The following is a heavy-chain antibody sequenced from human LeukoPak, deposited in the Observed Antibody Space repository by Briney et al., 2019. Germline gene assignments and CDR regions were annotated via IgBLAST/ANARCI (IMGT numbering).Heavy chain of an antibody. Sequence: SETLSLICSVPGGSINSYWWSWIRQPAGKGLEFIGRIYTTGRTNYNPSLKSRVSMSVDTSKNKFSLELRSVTAADTAVYFCARAGYTISSYRFDYWGPGALVTVSP. CDR3: ARAGYTISSYRFDY. CDR1: GGSINSYW. J-gene: IGHJ4*02. V-gene: IGHV4-4*07. D-gene: IGHD3-16*02. CDR2: IYTTGRT.